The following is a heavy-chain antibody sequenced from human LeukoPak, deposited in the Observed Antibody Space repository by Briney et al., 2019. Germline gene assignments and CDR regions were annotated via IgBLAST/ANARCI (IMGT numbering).Heavy chain of an antibody. CDR1: GGSISSYY. J-gene: IGHJ3*02. CDR3: AREAYSSSSNAFDI. D-gene: IGHD6-6*01. CDR2: IYYSGST. Sequence: SETLSLTCTVSGGSISSYYWSWIRQPPGKGLEWIGYIYYSGSTNYNPSLKSRVTISVDTSKNQFSLKLSSVTAADTAVYYCAREAYSSSSNAFDIWDQGTMVTVSS. V-gene: IGHV4-59*01.